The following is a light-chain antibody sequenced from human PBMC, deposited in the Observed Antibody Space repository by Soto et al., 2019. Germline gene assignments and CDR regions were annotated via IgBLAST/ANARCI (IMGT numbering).Light chain of an antibody. CDR3: QQDDNSPFT. V-gene: IGKV3-20*01. CDR2: AAS. CDR1: QSVSSNY. Sequence: DIVLPQSPSPVSLSPGERSTFSCMASQSVSSNYLAWYQRKPGQAPSLLIYAASSRAAGIPDRFSASGSGTDFTLTISRLEPEDFAVYYCQQDDNSPFTFGPGTKVDIK. J-gene: IGKJ3*01.